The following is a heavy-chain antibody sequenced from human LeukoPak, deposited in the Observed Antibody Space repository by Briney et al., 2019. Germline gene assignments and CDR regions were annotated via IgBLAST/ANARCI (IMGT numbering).Heavy chain of an antibody. D-gene: IGHD6-19*01. V-gene: IGHV1-18*01. Sequence: GASVKVSCKASGYTFTSYGISWVRQAPGQGLEWMGWSSAYNGNTNYAQKLQGRVTMTTDTSTSTAYMELRSLRSDDTAVYYCARDLYPIAVAGAFGWFDPWGQGTLVTVSS. CDR3: ARDLYPIAVAGAFGWFDP. CDR2: SSAYNGNT. J-gene: IGHJ5*02. CDR1: GYTFTSYG.